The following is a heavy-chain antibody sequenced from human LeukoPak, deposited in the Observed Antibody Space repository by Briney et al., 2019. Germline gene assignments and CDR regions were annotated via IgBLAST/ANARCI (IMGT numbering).Heavy chain of an antibody. CDR1: GLSHSSYA. CDR3: AKLYDDYVWGSYRYYFFDS. CDR2: IRGNGGKT. J-gene: IGHJ4*02. D-gene: IGHD3-16*02. Sequence: GGSLRLPCGGSGLSHSSYALSWVRQAPGKGLEWVSGIRGNGGKTYYADGVKGRLTISRDNSKNTLYLQMNSLRVDDTAAYYCAKLYDDYVWGSYRYYFFDSWGQGTLVTVSS. V-gene: IGHV3-23*01.